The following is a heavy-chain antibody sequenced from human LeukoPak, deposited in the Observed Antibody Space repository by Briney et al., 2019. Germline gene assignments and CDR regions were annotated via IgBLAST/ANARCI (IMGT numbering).Heavy chain of an antibody. V-gene: IGHV3-30*18. J-gene: IGHJ4*02. Sequence: PGRSLRLSCAASGFTFSSYGMHWVRQAPGKGLEWVAVISYDGSNKYYADSVKGRFTISRDNSKNTLYLQMNSLRAEDTAVYYCAKLWPLDYWGQGTLSPSPQ. D-gene: IGHD3-10*01. CDR1: GFTFSSYG. CDR3: AKLWPLDY. CDR2: ISYDGSNK.